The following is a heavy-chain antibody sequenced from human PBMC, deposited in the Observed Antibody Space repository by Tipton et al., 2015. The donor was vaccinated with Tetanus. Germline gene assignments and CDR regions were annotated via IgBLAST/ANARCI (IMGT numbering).Heavy chain of an antibody. CDR1: GGSMSGSGHY. CDR3: ARLREIGSRSGWALDY. J-gene: IGHJ4*02. Sequence: TLSLTCIVSGGSMSGSGHYGAWVRQSPGKGLEWIGSISSSGRTYYNPSLKSRVTMSVDTSKKHFSLRLGSAIAADTAIYYCARLREIGSRSGWALDYWGQGALVTVSS. V-gene: IGHV4-39*02. D-gene: IGHD3-10*01. CDR2: ISSSGRT.